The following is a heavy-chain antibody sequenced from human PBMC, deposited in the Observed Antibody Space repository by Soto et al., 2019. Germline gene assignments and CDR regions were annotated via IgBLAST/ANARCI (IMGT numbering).Heavy chain of an antibody. D-gene: IGHD4-17*01. Sequence: PSETLSLTCTVSGGSISSSSYYWGWIRQPPGKGLEWIGSIYYSGSTYYNPSLKSRVTISVDTSKNQFSLKLSSVTAADMAVYYCARRSFGYGDYVAFWGQGTLVTVSS. CDR2: IYYSGST. CDR1: GGSISSSSYY. J-gene: IGHJ4*02. V-gene: IGHV4-39*01. CDR3: ARRSFGYGDYVAF.